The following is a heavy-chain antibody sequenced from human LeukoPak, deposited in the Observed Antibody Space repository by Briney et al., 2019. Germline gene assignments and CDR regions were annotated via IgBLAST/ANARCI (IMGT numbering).Heavy chain of an antibody. J-gene: IGHJ4*02. D-gene: IGHD1-26*01. Sequence: SETLSLTCTVSGGSISSGSYYWSWIRQPAGKGLEWIGRIYTSGSTNYNPSLKSRVTISVDTSKNQFSLKLSSVTAADTAVYCCAREGSGSHLDYWGQGTLVTVSS. CDR2: IYTSGST. V-gene: IGHV4-61*02. CDR3: AREGSGSHLDY. CDR1: GGSISSGSYY.